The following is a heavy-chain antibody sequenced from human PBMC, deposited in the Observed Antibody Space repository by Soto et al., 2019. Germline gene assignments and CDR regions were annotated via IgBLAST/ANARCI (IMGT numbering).Heavy chain of an antibody. V-gene: IGHV3-30-3*01. J-gene: IGHJ4*02. CDR3: EVVAANFAFDY. D-gene: IGHD2-15*01. CDR2: ISYDGSNT. Sequence: GESLKISCAASGFTFSSYAMHWVRQAPGKGLEWVAFISYDGSNTYYADSVKGRFTISRDNSKNTLYLQMNSLRAEDTALYYCEVVAANFAFDYWGQGTLVTVSS. CDR1: GFTFSSYA.